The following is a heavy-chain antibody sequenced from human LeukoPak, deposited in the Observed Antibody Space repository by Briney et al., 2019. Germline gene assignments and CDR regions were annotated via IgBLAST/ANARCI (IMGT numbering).Heavy chain of an antibody. CDR1: GYTFTSYA. Sequence: GASVKVSCKASGYTFTSYAVTWVRQAPGQGLEWMGWISTNNGSTNNAQKFQDRVTMTTDTSTTTAYMELRNLRSDDTAVYYCARVASGWPPYYWGQGTLVTVSS. D-gene: IGHD6-19*01. J-gene: IGHJ4*02. V-gene: IGHV1-18*01. CDR3: ARVASGWPPYY. CDR2: ISTNNGST.